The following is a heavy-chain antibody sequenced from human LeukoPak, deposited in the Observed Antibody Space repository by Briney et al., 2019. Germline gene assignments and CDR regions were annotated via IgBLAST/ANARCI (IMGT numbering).Heavy chain of an antibody. J-gene: IGHJ4*02. D-gene: IGHD3-10*01. CDR1: GYTFTSYA. CDR3: ARAKNYYGPGSYWGPFDY. V-gene: IGHV1-69*13. CDR2: IIPIFGTA. Sequence: GASVKVSCKASGYTFTSYAISWVRQAPGQGLEWMGGIIPIFGTANYAQKFQGRVTITADESTSTAYMELSRLRSDDTAVYYCARAKNYYGPGSYWGPFDYWGQGTLVTVSS.